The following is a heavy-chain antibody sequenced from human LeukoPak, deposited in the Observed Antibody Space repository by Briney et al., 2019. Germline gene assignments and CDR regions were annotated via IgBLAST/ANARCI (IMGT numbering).Heavy chain of an antibody. J-gene: IGHJ3*02. CDR1: GGSISSYY. D-gene: IGHD3-10*01. CDR3: ASGTRGRAFDI. V-gene: IGHV4-59*08. CDR2: IYYGGST. Sequence: SETLSLTCTVSGGSISSYYWTWIRQPPGKGLEWIGYIYYGGSTDYSPSLKSRVTISVDTSKNQFSLKLSSVTAADTAVYYCASGTRGRAFDIWGQGTMVTVSS.